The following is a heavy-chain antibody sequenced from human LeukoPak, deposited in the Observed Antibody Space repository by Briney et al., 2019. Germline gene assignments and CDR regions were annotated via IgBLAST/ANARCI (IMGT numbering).Heavy chain of an antibody. Sequence: SETLSLTCTVSGGSISSYYWSWIRQPPGKGLEWIGYIYYSGSANYNPSLKSRVTISVDTSKNQFSLKLSSVTAADTAVYYCARVREVVTASPIDYWGQGTLVTVSS. J-gene: IGHJ4*02. CDR1: GGSISSYY. V-gene: IGHV4-59*12. CDR2: IYYSGSA. D-gene: IGHD2-21*02. CDR3: ARVREVVTASPIDY.